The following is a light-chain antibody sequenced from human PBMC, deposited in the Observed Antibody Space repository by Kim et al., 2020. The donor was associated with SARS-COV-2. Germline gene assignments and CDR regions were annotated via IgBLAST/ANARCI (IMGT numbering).Light chain of an antibody. CDR1: GSDIGAYGY. J-gene: IGLJ3*02. V-gene: IGLV2-14*04. CDR2: DFT. Sequence: GQSITISCSETGSDIGAYGYVSWYQQLPGRAPKLIMYDFTKRPSGVSDRFSGSRSGNTASLTISGLQAEDEADYYCSSYTTSTTWVFGGGTQLTVL. CDR3: SSYTTSTTWV.